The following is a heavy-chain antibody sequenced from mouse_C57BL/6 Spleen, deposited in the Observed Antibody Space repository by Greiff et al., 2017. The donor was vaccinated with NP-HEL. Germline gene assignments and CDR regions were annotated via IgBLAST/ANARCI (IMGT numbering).Heavy chain of an antibody. D-gene: IGHD1-1*01. CDR3: AREDYYGSSYEGYAMDY. Sequence: VQLQQSGPELVKPGASVKISCKASGYAFSSSWMNWVKQRPGKGLEWIGRIYPGDGDTNYNGKFKGKATLTADKSSSTAYMQLSSLTSEDSAVYFCAREDYYGSSYEGYAMDYWGQGTSVTVSS. V-gene: IGHV1-82*01. J-gene: IGHJ4*01. CDR2: IYPGDGDT. CDR1: GYAFSSSW.